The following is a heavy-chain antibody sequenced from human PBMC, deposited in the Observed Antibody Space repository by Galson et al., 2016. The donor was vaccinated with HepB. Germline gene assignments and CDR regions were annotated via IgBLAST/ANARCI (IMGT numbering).Heavy chain of an antibody. CDR2: INTNTGNP. D-gene: IGHD4-23*01. Sequence: SVKVSCKASGYTFTSYAMNWVRQAPGQGLEWMGWINTNTGNPTYAQGFTGRFVLSLDTSVSTAYLQINSLKAEDIAVYYCARGPRGNNGMIYFQHWGQGTLVTVSS. J-gene: IGHJ1*01. V-gene: IGHV7-4-1*02. CDR1: GYTFTSYA. CDR3: ARGPRGNNGMIYFQH.